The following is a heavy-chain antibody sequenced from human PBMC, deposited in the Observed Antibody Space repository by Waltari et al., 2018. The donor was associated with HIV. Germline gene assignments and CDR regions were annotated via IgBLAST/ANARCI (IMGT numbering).Heavy chain of an antibody. CDR3: AKGASGWSPGY. Sequence: QVHLVESGGGVVQPGRSLRLSCAASGFTFSSYAMHWVRQAPVKGLGWVAVISYHGDDKYYADSMKGRFTISRDNSKNTLYLQMNSLRAEDTAVYYCAKGASGWSPGYWGQGTLVTVSS. CDR1: GFTFSSYA. D-gene: IGHD6-19*01. J-gene: IGHJ4*02. CDR2: ISYHGDDK. V-gene: IGHV3-30*18.